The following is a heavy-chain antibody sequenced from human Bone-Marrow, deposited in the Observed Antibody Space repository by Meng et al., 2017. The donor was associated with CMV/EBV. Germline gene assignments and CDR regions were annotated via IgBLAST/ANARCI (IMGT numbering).Heavy chain of an antibody. Sequence: SVKVSCKASGDTFSNYAFCWVRQAPGQGPEWMGGIIPIFGTTKYVQKFQGRITITTDESTSTVYMELRSLRSDDTAVYYCAREYYDFWSGYSGGWFDPWGQGTLVTVSS. D-gene: IGHD3-3*01. CDR1: GDTFSNYA. J-gene: IGHJ5*02. V-gene: IGHV1-69*05. CDR3: AREYYDFWSGYSGGWFDP. CDR2: IIPIFGTT.